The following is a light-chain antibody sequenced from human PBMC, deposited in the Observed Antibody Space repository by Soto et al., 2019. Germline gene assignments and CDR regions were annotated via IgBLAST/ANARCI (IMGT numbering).Light chain of an antibody. CDR1: QSVSSY. CDR2: DAS. J-gene: IGKJ2*01. V-gene: IGKV3-20*01. Sequence: EIVLTQSPATLSLSPGDRATLSCRASQSVSSYLAWYQQKPGQAPRLLIYDASNRATGIPARFSGSGSGTDFTLTISRLEPEDFAVYYCQQYGSSPLYTFGQGTKLEIK. CDR3: QQYGSSPLYT.